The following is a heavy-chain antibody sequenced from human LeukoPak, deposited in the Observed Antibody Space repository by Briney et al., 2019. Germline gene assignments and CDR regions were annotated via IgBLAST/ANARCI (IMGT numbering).Heavy chain of an antibody. J-gene: IGHJ4*02. CDR3: ARGSSVITFGGVIVNLYYFDY. V-gene: IGHV4-34*01. CDR2: INHSGST. D-gene: IGHD3-16*02. Sequence: SETLSLTCAVYGGSFSGYYWSWIRQPPGKGLEWIGEINHSGSTNYNPSLKSRVTISVDTSKNQFSLKLSSVTAADTAVYYCARGSSVITFGGVIVNLYYFDYWGQGTLVTVSS. CDR1: GGSFSGYY.